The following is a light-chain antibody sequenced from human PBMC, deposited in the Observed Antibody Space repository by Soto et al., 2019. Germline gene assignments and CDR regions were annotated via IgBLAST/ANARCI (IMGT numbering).Light chain of an antibody. CDR2: GNS. V-gene: IGLV1-40*01. CDR1: SSNIGAGYD. J-gene: IGLJ1*01. Sequence: QSVLTQPASVSGAPGQMVTISCTGSSSNIGAGYDVHWYQQLPGTAPKLLIYGNSNRPSGVPDRFSGSKSGTSASLAIPGHQAEDAADYYCQSYDSSLSGPSYVFGTGTKLTVL. CDR3: QSYDSSLSGPSYV.